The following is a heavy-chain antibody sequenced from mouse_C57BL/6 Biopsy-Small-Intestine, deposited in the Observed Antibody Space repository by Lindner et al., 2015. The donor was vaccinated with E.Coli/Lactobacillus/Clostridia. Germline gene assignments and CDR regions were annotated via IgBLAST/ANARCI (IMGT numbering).Heavy chain of an antibody. CDR3: ARNKVAFRLFDY. D-gene: IGHD1-3*01. CDR2: INTYNGDT. V-gene: IGHV1-74*01. J-gene: IGHJ4*01. CDR1: GYRFSTYG. Sequence: SVKVSCKASGYRFSTYGLNWVRQAPGQGLEWMGWINTYNGDTNYAQRFQGRLTMTIDTSASTAYMELRNLRSDDTAMYCCARNKVAFRLFDYWGQGTLVTVSS.